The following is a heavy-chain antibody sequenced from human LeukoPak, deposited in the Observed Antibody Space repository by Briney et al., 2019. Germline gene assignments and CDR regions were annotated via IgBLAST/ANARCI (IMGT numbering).Heavy chain of an antibody. J-gene: IGHJ6*02. CDR2: IKQDGSEK. CDR3: ARSNTPTDYYYYYGMDV. V-gene: IGHV3-7*04. CDR1: GFTFSSYR. Sequence: PGGSLRLSCAASGFTFSSYRMSWVRQAPGKGLEWVANIKQDGSEKYYVDSVKGRFTISRDNAKNSLYLQMNSLRAEDTAVYYCARSNTPTDYYYYYGMDVWGQGTTVTVSS.